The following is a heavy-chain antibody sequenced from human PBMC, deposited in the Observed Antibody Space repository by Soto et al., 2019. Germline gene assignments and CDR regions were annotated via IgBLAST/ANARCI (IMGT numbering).Heavy chain of an antibody. J-gene: IGHJ4*02. Sequence: PEGSLRLSCAASGFTFSSYGMHWVRQAPGKGLEWVAVISDDGSNKYYADSVKGRFSISRDNSKNTLYLQMNSLRAEDTAVYYCARAPYYYDNSGYYYWGQGTLVTVSS. CDR2: ISDDGSNK. V-gene: IGHV3-30*03. CDR1: GFTFSSYG. D-gene: IGHD3-22*01. CDR3: ARAPYYYDNSGYYY.